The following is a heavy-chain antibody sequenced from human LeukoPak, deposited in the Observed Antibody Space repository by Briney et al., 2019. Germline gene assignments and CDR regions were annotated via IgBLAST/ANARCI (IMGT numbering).Heavy chain of an antibody. CDR1: GGSISSGGYY. CDR3: ARDREGGYNYGYYFDY. D-gene: IGHD5-18*01. V-gene: IGHV4-30-2*01. Sequence: PSETLSLTCTVSGGSISSGGYYWSWIRQPPGKGLEWIGYIYHSGSTYYNPSLKSRVTISVDKSKNQFSLKLSSVTAADTAVYYCARDREGGYNYGYYFDYWGQGTLVTVSS. J-gene: IGHJ4*02. CDR2: IYHSGST.